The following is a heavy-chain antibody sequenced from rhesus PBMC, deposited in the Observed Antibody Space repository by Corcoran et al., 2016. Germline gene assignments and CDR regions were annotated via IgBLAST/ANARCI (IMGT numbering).Heavy chain of an antibody. CDR2: ICGSSGST. CDR1: GGSISSSNW. V-gene: IGHV4-65*01. J-gene: IGHJ4*01. Sequence: QVQLQESGPGLVKPSETLSLTCAVSGGSISSSNWWSWIRKPPGKGLEWFGYICGSSGSTYYNPSLTSRVTISTDTSKNQFSLKLSSVTAADTAVYYCARVTAARFDYWGQGVLVTVSS. D-gene: IGHD6-43*01. CDR3: ARVTAARFDY.